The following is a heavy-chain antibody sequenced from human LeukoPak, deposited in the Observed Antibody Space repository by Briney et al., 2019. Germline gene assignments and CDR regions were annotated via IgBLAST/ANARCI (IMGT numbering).Heavy chain of an antibody. CDR3: ARDTSGWYSKYYYYMDV. Sequence: SETLPLACTGYGDHISSHYWSWIRQPPGKGLEWIGHIYYSGRTHYIPSLKSRVTISVDTSKNQFSLKLSSVTAADTAVYYCARDTSGWYSKYYYYMDVWGKGTTVTVSS. D-gene: IGHD6-19*01. J-gene: IGHJ6*03. V-gene: IGHV4-59*11. CDR1: GDHISSHY. CDR2: IYYSGRT.